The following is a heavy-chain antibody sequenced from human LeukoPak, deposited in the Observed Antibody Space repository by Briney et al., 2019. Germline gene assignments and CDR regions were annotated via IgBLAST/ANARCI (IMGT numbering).Heavy chain of an antibody. CDR2: IYTSGST. CDR3: ASGLRYFDLYY. J-gene: IGHJ4*02. Sequence: PSETLSLPCTVSGGSISSGSYYWSWIRQPAGKGLEWIGRIYTSGSTNYNPSLKSRVTISVDTSKNQFSLKLSSVTAADTAVYYCASGLRYFDLYYWGQGTLVTVSS. D-gene: IGHD3-9*01. V-gene: IGHV4-61*02. CDR1: GGSISSGSYY.